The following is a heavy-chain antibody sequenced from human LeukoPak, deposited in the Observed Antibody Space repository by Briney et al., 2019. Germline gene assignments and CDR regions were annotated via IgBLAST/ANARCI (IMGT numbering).Heavy chain of an antibody. V-gene: IGHV1-46*01. J-gene: IGHJ1*01. CDR1: GYTFTSYY. Sequence: ASVKVSCKASGYTFTSYYMHWVRQAPGQGLEWMGIINPSGGSTSYAQKFQGRVTMTRDTSTSTVYMDLRSLRSDDTAMYYCARDKARGAEYFQHWGQGTLVTVSS. CDR3: ARDKARGAEYFQH. CDR2: INPSGGST.